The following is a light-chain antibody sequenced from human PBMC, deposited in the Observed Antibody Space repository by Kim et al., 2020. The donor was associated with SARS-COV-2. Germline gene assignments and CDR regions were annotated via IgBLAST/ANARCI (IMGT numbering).Light chain of an antibody. J-gene: IGKJ2*01. CDR3: QQYDNVPYT. CDR2: DAS. Sequence: SASVGDRITITCQATQDISTYLNWYQQKPGKVPRLLIYDASSLETGVPSRFSGLGSGTDFTLTINNLQPEDFATYYCQQYDNVPYTFGQGTKLEI. V-gene: IGKV1-33*01. CDR1: QDISTY.